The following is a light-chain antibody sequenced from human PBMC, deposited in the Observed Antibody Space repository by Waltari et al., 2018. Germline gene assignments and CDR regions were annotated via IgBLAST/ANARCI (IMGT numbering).Light chain of an antibody. CDR1: QSIGSW. J-gene: IGKJ3*01. V-gene: IGKV1-5*03. Sequence: DIQMSQSPSTLSASVGDGVTITCRASQSIGSWLAWYQQEPGKAPKLLIYKASSLEGGVPSRFSGRGSGTDFTFTISSLQPDDFAVYFCQQYTTFPTFGPGTKVDI. CDR2: KAS. CDR3: QQYTTFPT.